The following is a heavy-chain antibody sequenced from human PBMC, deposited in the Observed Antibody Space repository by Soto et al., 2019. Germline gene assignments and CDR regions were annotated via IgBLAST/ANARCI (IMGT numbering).Heavy chain of an antibody. CDR1: GFTFAGCF. CDR2: ISSNDRTI. D-gene: IGHD5-12*01. V-gene: IGHV3-11*04. Sequence: GGSLRLSCAASGFTFAGCFMTWIRQAPGKGLEWISYISSNDRTIYYADSVKGRFTISRDNAKNSLYLQMNSLRDEDTAVYYCARDQAEYIVATIGYDYWGQGTLVTVSS. J-gene: IGHJ4*02. CDR3: ARDQAEYIVATIGYDY.